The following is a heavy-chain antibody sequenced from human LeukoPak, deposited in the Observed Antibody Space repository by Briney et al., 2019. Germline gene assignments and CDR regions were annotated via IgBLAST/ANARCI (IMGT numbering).Heavy chain of an antibody. CDR3: AKAPSDY. J-gene: IGHJ4*02. CDR1: GFTLSSYS. Sequence: TGGSLRLSCVASGFTLSSYSMSWVRQAPGKGLEWVSAMSGSDTGSWYADSVKGRFTISRDTSKTTLYLQMNSLRAEDTAIYYCAKAPSDYWGQGTLVTVSS. V-gene: IGHV3-23*01. CDR2: MSGSDTGS.